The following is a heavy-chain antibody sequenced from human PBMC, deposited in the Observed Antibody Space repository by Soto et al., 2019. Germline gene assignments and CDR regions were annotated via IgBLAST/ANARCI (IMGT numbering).Heavy chain of an antibody. J-gene: IGHJ4*02. CDR1: GFTCSSYW. CDR2: IKQDGSEK. V-gene: IGHV3-7*03. D-gene: IGHD4-17*01. CDR3: ARPVGDYGYYFDY. Sequence: RWSLRLSCAASGFTCSSYWMSWFRQAPGKGLEWVANIKQDGSEKYYVDSVKGRFTISRDNAKNSLYLQMNSLRAEDTAVYYCARPVGDYGYYFDYWGQGTLVTVSS.